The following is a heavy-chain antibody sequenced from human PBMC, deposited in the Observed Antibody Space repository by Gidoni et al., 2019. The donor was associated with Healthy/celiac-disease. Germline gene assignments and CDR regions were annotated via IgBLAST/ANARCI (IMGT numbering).Heavy chain of an antibody. CDR3: ARHCEMVTFGGVIAPCDY. J-gene: IGHJ4*02. CDR1: GGSISSSSYY. Sequence: QQQLKEKGPGLVKPSETLSLTCTVSGGSISSSSYYWGWIRQPPGKGLEWIGSIYYSGSTYYNPSLKSRVTISVDTSKNQFSLKLSSVTAADTAVYYCARHCEMVTFGGVIAPCDYWGQGTLVTVSS. V-gene: IGHV4-39*01. D-gene: IGHD3-16*02. CDR2: IYYSGST.